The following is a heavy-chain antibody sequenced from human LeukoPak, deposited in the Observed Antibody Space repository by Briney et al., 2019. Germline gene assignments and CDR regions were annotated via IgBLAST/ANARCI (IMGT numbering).Heavy chain of an antibody. Sequence: SETLSLTCTVSGGSISSGGYYWSWIRQHPGKGLEWIGYIYYSGSTYYNPSLKSRVTISVDTSKNQFSLKLSSVTAADTAVYYCARRRYCSGGSCRHHHYYYYGMDVWGQGTTVTVSS. V-gene: IGHV4-31*03. CDR3: ARRRYCSGGSCRHHHYYYYGMDV. CDR2: IYYSGST. J-gene: IGHJ6*02. D-gene: IGHD2-15*01. CDR1: GGSISSGGYY.